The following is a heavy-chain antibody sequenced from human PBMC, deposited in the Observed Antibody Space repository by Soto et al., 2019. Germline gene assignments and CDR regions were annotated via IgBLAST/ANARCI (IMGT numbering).Heavy chain of an antibody. CDR3: AKDAQTTVTSYFDY. CDR1: GFTFSSYG. D-gene: IGHD4-17*01. V-gene: IGHV3-30*18. J-gene: IGHJ4*02. Sequence: QVQLVESGGGVVQPGRSLRLSCAASGFTFSSYGMHWVRQAPGKGLEWVAVISYDGSNKYYADSVKGRFTISRDNSKNTLYLQMNSLRAEDTAVYYCAKDAQTTVTSYFDYWGLGTLVTVSS. CDR2: ISYDGSNK.